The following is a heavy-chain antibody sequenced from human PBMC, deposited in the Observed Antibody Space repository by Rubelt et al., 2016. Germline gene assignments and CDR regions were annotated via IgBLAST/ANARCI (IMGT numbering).Heavy chain of an antibody. CDR1: GFSFSSSW. CDR2: IKQDGTEK. V-gene: IGHV3-7*01. Sequence: GGSLRLSCAASGFSFSSSWMTWVRQAPGKGLEWVANIKQDGTEKYYVDSVKGRFTISRDNAKNSLFLQMNSLRVEDTAVYYCARDSLDIVVEDWYFDLWGRGTLVTVSS. D-gene: IGHD2-15*01. J-gene: IGHJ2*01. CDR3: ARDSLDIVVEDWYFDL.